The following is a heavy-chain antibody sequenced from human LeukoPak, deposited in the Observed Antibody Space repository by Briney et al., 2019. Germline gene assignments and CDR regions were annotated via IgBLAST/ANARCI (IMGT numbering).Heavy chain of an antibody. V-gene: IGHV1-2*02. Sequence: ASVNVSCKASGYTFSGYYIHWVRQAPGQGLDGMGWINPNTGGTKYPQRFQDRVTMTRDTSISTAYMEVSRLRYDDTAVYYCARPLRVTMIRGAAFRASSDFDPWGQGTLVTVSS. CDR1: GYTFSGYY. J-gene: IGHJ5*02. CDR3: ARPLRVTMIRGAAFRASSDFDP. CDR2: INPNTGGT. D-gene: IGHD3-10*01.